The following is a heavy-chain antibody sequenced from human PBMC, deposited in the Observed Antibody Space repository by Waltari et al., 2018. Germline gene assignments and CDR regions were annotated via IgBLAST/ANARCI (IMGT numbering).Heavy chain of an antibody. CDR1: GFTFDDYG. CDR2: INWNGGST. D-gene: IGHD3-16*01. V-gene: IGHV3-20*04. Sequence: EVQLVESGGGVVRPGGSLRLSCAASGFTFDDYGMSWVRQAPGKGLEWVSGINWNGGSTGYADSVKGRFTISRDNAKNSLYLQMNSLRAEDTALYYCAREGPFEVWGTTAHYYYYMDVWDKGTTVTVSS. CDR3: AREGPFEVWGTTAHYYYYMDV. J-gene: IGHJ6*03.